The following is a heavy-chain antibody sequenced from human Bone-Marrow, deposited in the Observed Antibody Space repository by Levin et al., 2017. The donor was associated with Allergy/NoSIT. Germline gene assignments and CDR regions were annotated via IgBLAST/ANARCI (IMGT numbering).Heavy chain of an antibody. Sequence: PGASVKVSCKASGYSFTTYGISWVRQAPGQGLEWMGWISGFNGRTNYAQKLQGRVTMTTDTSTSTAYMELRSLSSDDTAVYFCARVMYSTSYYYFDYWGQGTLVTVSS. CDR3: ARVMYSTSYYYFDY. CDR1: GYSFTTYG. J-gene: IGHJ4*02. CDR2: ISGFNGRT. D-gene: IGHD6-13*01. V-gene: IGHV1-18*01.